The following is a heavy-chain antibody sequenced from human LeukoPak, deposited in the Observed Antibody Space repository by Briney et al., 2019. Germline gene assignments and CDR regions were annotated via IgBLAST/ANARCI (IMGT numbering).Heavy chain of an antibody. J-gene: IGHJ4*02. Sequence: GGSLRLSCAASGFTFNSYSMNWVRQAPGKGLEWVAVISYDGSNKYYADSVKGRFTISRDNSKNTLYLQMNSLRAEDTAVYYCAREGISSGWFTLPRTYYFDYWGQGTLVTVSS. CDR1: GFTFNSYS. CDR3: AREGISSGWFTLPRTYYFDY. CDR2: ISYDGSNK. V-gene: IGHV3-30*03. D-gene: IGHD6-19*01.